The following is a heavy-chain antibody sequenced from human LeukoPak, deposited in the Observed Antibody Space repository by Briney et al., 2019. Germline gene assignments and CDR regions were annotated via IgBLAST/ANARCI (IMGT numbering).Heavy chain of an antibody. CDR1: GGSISSYY. Sequence: TSETLSLTCTVSGGSISSYYWSWIRQPPGKGLEWIGYIYYSGSTNYNPSLKSRVTISVDTSKNQFSLKLSSVTAADTAVYYCARAGDFWSEGAFDIWGQGTKVTVSS. CDR3: ARAGDFWSEGAFDI. CDR2: IYYSGST. D-gene: IGHD3-3*01. V-gene: IGHV4-59*01. J-gene: IGHJ3*02.